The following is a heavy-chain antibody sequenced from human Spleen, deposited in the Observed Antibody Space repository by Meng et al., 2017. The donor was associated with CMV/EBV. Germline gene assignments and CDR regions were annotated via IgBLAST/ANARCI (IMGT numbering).Heavy chain of an antibody. CDR2: ISWNSRSI. Sequence: SLKISCATSGFTFDDSAMHWVRQAPGKGLEWVSGISWNSRSIVYADSVKGRFTISRENAKNSVYLQMNSLRPDDTALYYCTTRRGQNFAFDFWGQGTLVTVSS. CDR1: GFTFDDSA. D-gene: IGHD2/OR15-2a*01. CDR3: TTRRGQNFAFDF. J-gene: IGHJ4*02. V-gene: IGHV3-9*01.